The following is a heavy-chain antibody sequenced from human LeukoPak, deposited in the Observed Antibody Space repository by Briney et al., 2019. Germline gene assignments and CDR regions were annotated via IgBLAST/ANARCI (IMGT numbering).Heavy chain of an antibody. CDR3: ARGIAVARGAYYYYGMDV. V-gene: IGHV3-7*04. D-gene: IGHD6-19*01. Sequence: GGSLRLSCSASGFSVKTYYMTWVRQAPGKGLEWVANIKQDGSEKYYVDSVKGRFTISRDNAKNSLYLQMNSLRAEDTAVYYCARGIAVARGAYYYYGMDVWGQGTTVTVSS. CDR1: GFSVKTYY. J-gene: IGHJ6*02. CDR2: IKQDGSEK.